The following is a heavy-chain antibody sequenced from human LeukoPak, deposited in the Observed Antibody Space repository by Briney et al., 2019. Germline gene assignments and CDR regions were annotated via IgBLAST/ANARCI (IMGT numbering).Heavy chain of an antibody. CDR2: IYYSGST. V-gene: IGHV4-30-4*01. J-gene: IGHJ4*02. D-gene: IGHD3-22*01. Sequence: SETLSLTCTVSGGSISSGDYYWSWIRQPPGKGLEWIGYIYYSGSTYYNPSLKSRVTISVDTSKNQFSLKLSSVTAADTAVYYCARAVSYYYDSSGYSPFDYWGQGTLVTVSS. CDR1: GGSISSGDYY. CDR3: ARAVSYYYDSSGYSPFDY.